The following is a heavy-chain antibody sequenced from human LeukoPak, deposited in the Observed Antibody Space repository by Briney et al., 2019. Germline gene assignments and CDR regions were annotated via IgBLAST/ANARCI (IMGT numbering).Heavy chain of an antibody. CDR1: GGSISSGDYS. Sequence: SQTLSLTCTVSGGSISSGDYSWSWIRQHPGKGLEWIGYIYYSGSTYYNPSLKSRVTISVDTSKNQFSLKLSSVTAADTAAYYCARQLLAYCGGDCSDWGQGTLVTVSS. CDR3: ARQLLAYCGGDCSD. J-gene: IGHJ4*02. V-gene: IGHV4-31*03. D-gene: IGHD2-21*02. CDR2: IYYSGST.